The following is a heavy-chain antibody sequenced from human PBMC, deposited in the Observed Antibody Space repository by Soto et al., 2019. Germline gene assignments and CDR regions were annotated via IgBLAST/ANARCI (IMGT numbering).Heavy chain of an antibody. CDR3: VHSRCGGDCLQSYPSHYYYGMDV. CDR2: IYWDNDK. D-gene: IGHD2-21*02. J-gene: IGHJ6*02. CDR1: GFSLSTSGVG. V-gene: IGHV2-5*02. Sequence: QITLKESGPTLVKPTQTLTLTCTFSGFSLSTSGVGVGWIRQPPGKALEWLALIYWDNDKRYSPSLQSRLTITKDTSKQQVVLTMSNMDPVDTATYYCVHSRCGGDCLQSYPSHYYYGMDVWGQGTTVTVSS.